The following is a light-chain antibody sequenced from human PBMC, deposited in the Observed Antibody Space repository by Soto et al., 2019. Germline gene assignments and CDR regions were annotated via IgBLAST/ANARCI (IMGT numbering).Light chain of an antibody. Sequence: QSARTQPASVSGSPGQSITISCTGSSSDVGDYNYVAWYQQHPDKAPKLMIFDVSSRPSGVSNRFSGSKSGSTASLTISGLQAEDEADYFCSSYSSSGTLYVFGTGTKVTVL. CDR3: SSYSSSGTLYV. CDR1: SSDVGDYNY. J-gene: IGLJ1*01. V-gene: IGLV2-14*03. CDR2: DVS.